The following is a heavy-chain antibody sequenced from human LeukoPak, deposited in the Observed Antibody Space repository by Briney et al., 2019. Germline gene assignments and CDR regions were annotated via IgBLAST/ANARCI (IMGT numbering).Heavy chain of an antibody. J-gene: IGHJ4*02. V-gene: IGHV4-39*07. Sequence: SETLSLTCTVSGGSISSSSYYWGWIRQPPGKGLEWIGSIYYSGSTYYNPSLKSRVTISVDTSKNQFSLQLSSVTAADTAVYYCARDPYSSSSGDFDYWGQGTLVTVSS. D-gene: IGHD6-6*01. CDR3: ARDPYSSSSGDFDY. CDR2: IYYSGST. CDR1: GGSISSSSYY.